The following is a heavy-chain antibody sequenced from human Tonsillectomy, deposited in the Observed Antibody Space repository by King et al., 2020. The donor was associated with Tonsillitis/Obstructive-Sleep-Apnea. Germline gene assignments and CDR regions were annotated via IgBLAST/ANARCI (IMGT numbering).Heavy chain of an antibody. CDR3: ARDRLVYDFWAARYMDV. V-gene: IGHV3-74*01. CDR2: INSDGSST. D-gene: IGHD3-3*01. CDR1: GFTFSSYW. Sequence: VQLVESGGGLVQPGGSLRLSCAASGFTFSSYWMHWVRQAPGKGLVWVSRINSDGSSTSYADSVKGRFTISRDNAKNTLYLQMNSLRAEDTAVYYCARDRLVYDFWAARYMDVWGKGTTVTVSS. J-gene: IGHJ6*03.